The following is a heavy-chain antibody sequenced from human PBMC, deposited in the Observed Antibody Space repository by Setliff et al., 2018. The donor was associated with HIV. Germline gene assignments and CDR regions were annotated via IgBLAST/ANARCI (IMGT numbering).Heavy chain of an antibody. CDR3: VRGYYYDKTGYGTFDI. J-gene: IGHJ3*02. Sequence: KVSCKASGYTFTAYGITWVRQAPGQGLEWMGWMSAYSGDTKYAQKIQGRVNMTRDTSTDTAYVELRSLRFDDTALYYCVRGYYYDKTGYGTFDIWGQGTVVTVSS. CDR1: GYTFTAYG. D-gene: IGHD3-22*01. CDR2: MSAYSGDT. V-gene: IGHV1-18*04.